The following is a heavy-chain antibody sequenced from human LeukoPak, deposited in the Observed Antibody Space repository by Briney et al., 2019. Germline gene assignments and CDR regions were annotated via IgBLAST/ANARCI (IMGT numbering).Heavy chain of an antibody. CDR1: GYSFTAHH. J-gene: IGHJ4*02. Sequence: ASVKVSCKASGYSFTAHHMHWVRQAPGHGLEWMGWINPNSGGTNYAQKFQGRVTMTRDTSITTAYMEMSRLRSDDTALYYCARSPHILTGENFDYWGQGTLVTVSS. V-gene: IGHV1-2*02. CDR3: ARSPHILTGENFDY. D-gene: IGHD3-9*01. CDR2: INPNSGGT.